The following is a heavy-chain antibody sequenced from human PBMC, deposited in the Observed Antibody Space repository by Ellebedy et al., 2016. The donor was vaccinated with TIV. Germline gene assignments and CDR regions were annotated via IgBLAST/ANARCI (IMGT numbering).Heavy chain of an antibody. D-gene: IGHD2-15*01. CDR3: ARDRLRSGSVVAATYGYGMDV. V-gene: IGHV1-2*04. CDR1: GYTFTGYY. J-gene: IGHJ6*02. Sequence: AASVKVSCEASGYTFTGYYMHWVRQAPGQGLEWMGWINPNSGGTNYAQKFQGWVTMTRDTSISTAYMELSRLRSDDTAVYYCARDRLRSGSVVAATYGYGMDVWGQGTTVTVSS. CDR2: INPNSGGT.